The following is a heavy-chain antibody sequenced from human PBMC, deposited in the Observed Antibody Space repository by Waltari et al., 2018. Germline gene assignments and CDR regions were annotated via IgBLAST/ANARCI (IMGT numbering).Heavy chain of an antibody. V-gene: IGHV1-69*01. CDR3: AREKIYYYDSSGPGYYYYYYGMDV. CDR1: GGTFSSYA. CDR2: IIPSFGTA. D-gene: IGHD3-22*01. J-gene: IGHJ6*02. Sequence: QVQLVQSGAEVKKPGSSVKVSCKASGGTFSSYAISWVRQAPGQGLEWMGGIIPSFGTANYAQKFQGRVTITADESTSTAYMELSSLRSEDTAVYYCAREKIYYYDSSGPGYYYYYYGMDVWGQGTTVTVSS.